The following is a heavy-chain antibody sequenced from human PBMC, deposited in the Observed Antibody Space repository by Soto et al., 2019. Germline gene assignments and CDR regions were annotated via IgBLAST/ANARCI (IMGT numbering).Heavy chain of an antibody. CDR2: IYYSGST. V-gene: IGHV4-59*08. CDR1: GGSISSFY. CDR3: ARRYGYYFDY. Sequence: SETLSLTRTVSGGSISSFYWSWIRQLPGKGLEWIGYIYYSGSTNYNPSLKSRVTISVDTSKNQLSLKLSSVTAADTAVYYCARRYGYYFDYWGQGTLVTIS. J-gene: IGHJ4*02. D-gene: IGHD4-17*01.